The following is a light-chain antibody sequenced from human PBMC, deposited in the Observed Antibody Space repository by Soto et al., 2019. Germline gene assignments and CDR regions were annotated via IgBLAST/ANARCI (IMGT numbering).Light chain of an antibody. J-gene: IGKJ3*01. CDR2: DAT. CDR1: QDISNY. CDR3: QQYDNFPPFT. Sequence: DLQMTQSPSSLSASVGDRVTITCQASQDISNYLNWYQQKPGKAPKLLIYDATNLETGVPSRFSGSGSGTDFTFTISSLQPEDIATYYCQQYDNFPPFTFGPGTKVDIK. V-gene: IGKV1-33*01.